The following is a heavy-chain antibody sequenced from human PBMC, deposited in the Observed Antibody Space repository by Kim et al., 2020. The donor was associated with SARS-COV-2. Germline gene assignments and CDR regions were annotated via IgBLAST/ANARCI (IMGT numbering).Heavy chain of an antibody. Sequence: GGSLRLSCAASGFTFSSYGMHWVRQAPGKGLEWVAVIWYDGSNKYYADSVKGRFTISRDNSKNTLYLQMNSLRAEDTAVYYCARDASYGVNPLDYWGQGTLVTVSS. CDR3: ARDASYGVNPLDY. D-gene: IGHD5-18*01. CDR1: GFTFSSYG. CDR2: IWYDGSNK. J-gene: IGHJ4*02. V-gene: IGHV3-33*01.